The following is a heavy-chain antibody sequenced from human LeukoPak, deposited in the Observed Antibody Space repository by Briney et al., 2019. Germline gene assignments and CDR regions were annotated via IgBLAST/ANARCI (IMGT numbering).Heavy chain of an antibody. CDR3: ARASDYGDYYFDY. J-gene: IGHJ4*02. CDR1: GFTFSGYE. D-gene: IGHD4-17*01. CDR2: ISSSGTTK. Sequence: GGSLRLSCAASGFTFSGYEMNWVRQAPGKGLEWVSYISSSGTTKYYADSVKGRFTISRDNAKNSLYLQMNSLRAEDTAVYYCARASDYGDYYFDYWGQGTLVTVSS. V-gene: IGHV3-48*03.